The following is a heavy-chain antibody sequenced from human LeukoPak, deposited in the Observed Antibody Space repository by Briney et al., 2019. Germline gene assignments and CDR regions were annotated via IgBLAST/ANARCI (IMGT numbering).Heavy chain of an antibody. J-gene: IGHJ6*02. Sequence: GASVKVSCKASGYTFTSYGISWVRQAPGQGLEWMGWISAYNGNTNYAQKLQGRVTMTTDTSTSTAYMELRSLRSDDTAVYYCARDIVVVPAAPVGYYYYGMDVWGQGTTVTVSS. V-gene: IGHV1-18*01. CDR3: ARDIVVVPAAPVGYYYYGMDV. D-gene: IGHD2-2*01. CDR2: ISAYNGNT. CDR1: GYTFTSYG.